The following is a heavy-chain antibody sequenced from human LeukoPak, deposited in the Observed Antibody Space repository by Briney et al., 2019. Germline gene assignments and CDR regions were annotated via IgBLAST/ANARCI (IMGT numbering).Heavy chain of an antibody. Sequence: ASVKVSCKVSGYTLTELSMHWVRQAPGKGLEWIGGFDPEDGETIYAQKFQGRVTMTEDTSTDTAYMELSSLRSEDTAVYYCATGPPGSTRDSSGYYYAFDYWGQGTLVTVSS. V-gene: IGHV1-24*01. J-gene: IGHJ4*02. CDR3: ATGPPGSTRDSSGYYYAFDY. D-gene: IGHD3-22*01. CDR1: GYTLTELS. CDR2: FDPEDGET.